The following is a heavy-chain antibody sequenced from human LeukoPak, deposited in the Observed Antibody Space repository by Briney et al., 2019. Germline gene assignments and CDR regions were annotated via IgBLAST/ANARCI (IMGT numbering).Heavy chain of an antibody. V-gene: IGHV3-23*01. J-gene: IGHJ3*02. CDR2: ITGIGHRT. CDR1: GFTFSSYA. D-gene: IGHD3-22*01. Sequence: GGSLRLSCAASGFTFSSYAMTWVRQVPGKGLEWVSSITGIGHRTDYADSVKGRFTISRDNSKNTLFLQMNSLRAEDTAVYYCARDDQYYYDSSGYYYVHAFDIWGQGTMVTVSS. CDR3: ARDDQYYYDSSGYYYVHAFDI.